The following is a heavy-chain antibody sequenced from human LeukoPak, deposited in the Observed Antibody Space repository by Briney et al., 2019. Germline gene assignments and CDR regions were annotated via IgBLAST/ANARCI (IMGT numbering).Heavy chain of an antibody. J-gene: IGHJ3*02. V-gene: IGHV3-15*01. CDR3: ATEGGSGSYYGDDAFDM. Sequence: GGSLRLSCEASGFSFTNTWMSWVRQAPGKGLEWVGRVKSKADDGTTDYAAPVQGRFTISRDDSKNTLSLQMDSLKTEDTAVYYCATEGGSGSYYGDDAFDMWGQGTMVTVSS. CDR2: VKSKADDGTT. D-gene: IGHD3-10*01. CDR1: GFSFTNTW.